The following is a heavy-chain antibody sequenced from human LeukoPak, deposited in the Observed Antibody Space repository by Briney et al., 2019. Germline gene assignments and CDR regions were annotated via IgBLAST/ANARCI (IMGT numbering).Heavy chain of an antibody. Sequence: ASVKVSCKASGGTFSSYAISWVRQAPGQGLEWMGGIIPIFGTATYAQKFQGRVTITADKSTSTAYMELSSLRSEDTAVYYCARLGYGTDAGDDFDYWGQGTLVTVSS. V-gene: IGHV1-69*06. CDR2: IIPIFGTA. J-gene: IGHJ4*02. CDR1: GGTFSSYA. CDR3: ARLGYGTDAGDDFDY. D-gene: IGHD4-17*01.